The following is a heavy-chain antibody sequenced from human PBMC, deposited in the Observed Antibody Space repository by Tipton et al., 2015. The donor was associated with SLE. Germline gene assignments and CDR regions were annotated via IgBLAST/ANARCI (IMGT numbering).Heavy chain of an antibody. J-gene: IGHJ4*02. CDR1: GGSISSYY. D-gene: IGHD6-19*01. V-gene: IGHV4-59*01. CDR3: ATGIAVAGPFDY. Sequence: TLSLTCTVSGGSISSYYWSWIRQPPGKGLEWIGYIYYSGGTNYNPSLKSRVTISVDTSKNQFSLKLSSVTAADTAVYYCATGIAVAGPFDYWGQGTLVTVSS. CDR2: IYYSGGT.